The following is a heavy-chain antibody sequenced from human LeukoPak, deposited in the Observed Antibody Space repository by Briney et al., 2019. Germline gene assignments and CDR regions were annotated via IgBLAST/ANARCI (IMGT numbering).Heavy chain of an antibody. CDR3: ARDLYCSSTSCTRMPS. CDR1: GGTFSSYT. D-gene: IGHD2-2*01. V-gene: IGHV1-69*04. CDR2: IIPILGIA. J-gene: IGHJ5*02. Sequence: SVKASCKASGGTFSSYTISWVRQAPRQGLEWMGRIIPILGIANYAQKFQGRVTITADKSTSTAYMELSSLRSEDTAVYYCARDLYCSSTSCTRMPSWGQGTLVTVSS.